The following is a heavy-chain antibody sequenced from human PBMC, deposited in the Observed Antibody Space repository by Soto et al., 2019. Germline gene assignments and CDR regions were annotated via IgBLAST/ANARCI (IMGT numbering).Heavy chain of an antibody. V-gene: IGHV4-39*01. J-gene: IGHJ6*02. D-gene: IGHD3-3*01. Sequence: QLLESGPGLVTPSETLSLTCTVSGGSISSSSYYWGWIRQPPGKGLEWIGSIYYSGSTYYNPSLKSRVSISVDTSKNQFYLKVRSVSAADSAVYYCARGRVYGPYDFWSGYLAYGLDVWGQGTTVTVSS. CDR3: ARGRVYGPYDFWSGYLAYGLDV. CDR1: GGSISSSSYY. CDR2: IYYSGST.